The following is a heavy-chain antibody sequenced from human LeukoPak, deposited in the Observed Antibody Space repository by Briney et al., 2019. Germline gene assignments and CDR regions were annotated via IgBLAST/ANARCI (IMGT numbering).Heavy chain of an antibody. CDR1: GFTFSSYW. CDR3: ARTNYYFDN. J-gene: IGHJ4*02. CDR2: ISADGINA. Sequence: GESLKISCAASGFTFSSYWIHWVRQAPGKGLVWVSRISADGINAHYADSVKGRFTISRDNAENTLYLQMNSLRAEDTALYYCARTNYYFDNWGQGSLVTVSS. D-gene: IGHD1-1*01. V-gene: IGHV3-74*01.